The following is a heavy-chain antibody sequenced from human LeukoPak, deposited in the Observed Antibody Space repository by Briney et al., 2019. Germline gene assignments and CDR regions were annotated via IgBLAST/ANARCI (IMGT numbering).Heavy chain of an antibody. CDR2: ISSSSSYI. D-gene: IGHD3-16*01. V-gene: IGHV3-21*01. CDR1: GFTVSSNY. Sequence: PGGSLRLSCAASGFTVSSNYMNWVRQAPGEGLEWVSSISSSSSYIYYADSVKGRFTISRDNAKNSLYLQMNSLRAEDTAVYYCARDVLRYGITFGGTFDIWGQGTMVTVSS. CDR3: ARDVLRYGITFGGTFDI. J-gene: IGHJ3*02.